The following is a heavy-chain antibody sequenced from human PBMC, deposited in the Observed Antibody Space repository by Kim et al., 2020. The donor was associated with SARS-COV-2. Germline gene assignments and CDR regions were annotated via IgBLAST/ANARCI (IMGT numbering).Heavy chain of an antibody. J-gene: IGHJ4*02. CDR1: GGSISSYY. Sequence: SETLSLTCTVSGGSISSYYWSWIRQPPGKGLEWIGYIYYSGSTNYNPSLKSRVTISVDTSKNQFSLKLSSVTAADTAVYCCARAMVRGVILDYWVQGTLV. CDR3: ARAMVRGVILDY. D-gene: IGHD3-10*01. CDR2: IYYSGST. V-gene: IGHV4-59*01.